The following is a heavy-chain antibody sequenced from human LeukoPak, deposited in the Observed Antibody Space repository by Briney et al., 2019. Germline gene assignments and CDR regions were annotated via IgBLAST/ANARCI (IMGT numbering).Heavy chain of an antibody. J-gene: IGHJ5*02. D-gene: IGHD6-13*01. V-gene: IGHV4-4*09. CDR2: IYTSGST. Sequence: SETLSLTCTVSGGSISSYYWSWNRQPPGKGLEWIGYIYTSGSTNYNPSLKSRVTISVDTSKNQFSLKLSSVTAADTAVYYCSAGAAGFDPWGQGTLVTVSS. CDR1: GGSISSYY. CDR3: SAGAAGFDP.